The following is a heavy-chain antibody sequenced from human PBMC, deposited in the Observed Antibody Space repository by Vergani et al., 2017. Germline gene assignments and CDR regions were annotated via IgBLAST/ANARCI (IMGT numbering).Heavy chain of an antibody. Sequence: VQLLESGGGLVQPGGSLRLSCAASGFSFSSYGMHWVRQAPGQGLEWMGIINPSGGSTSYAQKFQGRVTMTRDTSTSTVYMELSSLRSEDTAVYYCARDPRITMVRGVILANWFDPWGQGTLVTVSS. CDR1: GFSFSSYG. CDR3: ARDPRITMVRGVILANWFDP. D-gene: IGHD3-10*01. J-gene: IGHJ5*02. CDR2: INPSGGST. V-gene: IGHV1-46*01.